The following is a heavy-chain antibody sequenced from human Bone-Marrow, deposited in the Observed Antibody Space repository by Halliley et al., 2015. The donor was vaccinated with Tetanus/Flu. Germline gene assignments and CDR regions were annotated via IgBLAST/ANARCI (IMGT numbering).Heavy chain of an antibody. CDR1: GGSIGITYW. CDR2: AYYSGSN. CDR3: AASPRSDWARGGSWFDP. V-gene: IGHV4-4*02. Sequence: TLSLTCAVSGGSIGITYWWSWVRQPPGKGLEWIGEAYYSGSNNYNPSLKSRVAISVDKSKNESSLRLTSMTAADTAVYYCAASPRSDWARGGSWFDPWGQGILVIVSS. D-gene: IGHD3-16*01. J-gene: IGHJ5*02.